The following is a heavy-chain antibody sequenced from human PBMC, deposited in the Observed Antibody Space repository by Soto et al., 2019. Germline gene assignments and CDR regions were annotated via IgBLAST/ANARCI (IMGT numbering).Heavy chain of an antibody. CDR3: AREKDIAARPLDY. D-gene: IGHD6-6*01. Sequence: PGGSLRLSCAASGFTFSTYGMHWVRQAPGKGLEWVAVIWYDGSNKYYADSVKGRFTISRDNSQNTLYLQMNSLRADDTAVYYCAREKDIAARPLDYWGQGTLVTVS. CDR1: GFTFSTYG. CDR2: IWYDGSNK. V-gene: IGHV3-33*01. J-gene: IGHJ4*02.